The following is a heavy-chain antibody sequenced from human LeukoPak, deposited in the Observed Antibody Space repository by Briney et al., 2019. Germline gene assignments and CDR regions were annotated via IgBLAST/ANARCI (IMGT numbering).Heavy chain of an antibody. V-gene: IGHV3-21*01. J-gene: IGHJ4*02. Sequence: GGSLRLSCAASGFTFRSYSMNWVRQVPGKGLEWVSSISSSSGGYMYHADSVKGRFTISRDNAKNSLYLQMNSLRAEDTAVYYCARHTRDDYYGWGSYYNDYWGQGTLVTVSS. CDR2: ISSSSGGYM. CDR3: ARHTRDDYYGWGSYYNDY. CDR1: GFTFRSYS. D-gene: IGHD3-10*01.